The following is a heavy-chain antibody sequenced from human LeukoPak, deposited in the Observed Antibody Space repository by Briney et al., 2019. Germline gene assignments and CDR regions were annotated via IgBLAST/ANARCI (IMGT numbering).Heavy chain of an antibody. D-gene: IGHD4-17*01. V-gene: IGHV3-48*01. Sequence: GGSLRLSCAASGLTFSSYSMNWVRQAPGKGLEWVSSISSSSSTIYYADSVKGRFTISRDNAKNSLYLQMNSLRAEDTAVYYCASLLTTVTTIPYYMDVWGKGTTVTVSS. J-gene: IGHJ6*03. CDR3: ASLLTTVTTIPYYMDV. CDR1: GLTFSSYS. CDR2: ISSSSSTI.